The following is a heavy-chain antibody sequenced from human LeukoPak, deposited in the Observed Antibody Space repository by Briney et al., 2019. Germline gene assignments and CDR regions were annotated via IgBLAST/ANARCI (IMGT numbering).Heavy chain of an antibody. D-gene: IGHD4-17*01. Sequence: EASVTVSCKASGYTFTSYYMHWVRQAPGQGLEWMGIINPSGGSTSYAQKFQGRVTMTRDTSTSTVYMELSSLRSEDTAVYYCARNTKTTYGEETYAFDIWGQGTMVTVSS. CDR1: GYTFTSYY. J-gene: IGHJ3*02. CDR3: ARNTKTTYGEETYAFDI. CDR2: INPSGGST. V-gene: IGHV1-46*01.